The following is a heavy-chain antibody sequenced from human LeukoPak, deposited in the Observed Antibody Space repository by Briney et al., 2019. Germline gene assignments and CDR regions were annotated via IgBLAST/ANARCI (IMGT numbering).Heavy chain of an antibody. J-gene: IGHJ3*02. CDR3: ATAAFDI. CDR1: GGSISGYY. Sequence: SETLSLTCTVSGGSISGYYCSWIRQPAGKGLEWIGRIYTSGSTNYNPSLKSRVTISVDKSKNQFSLKLSSVTAADTAVYYCATAAFDIWGQETMVTVSS. V-gene: IGHV4-4*07. CDR2: IYTSGST.